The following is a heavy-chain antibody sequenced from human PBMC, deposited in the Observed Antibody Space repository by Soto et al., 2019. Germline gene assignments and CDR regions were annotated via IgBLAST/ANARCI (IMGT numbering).Heavy chain of an antibody. CDR3: AKDEQLWLRCIWDY. CDR2: ISGSGGST. J-gene: IGHJ4*02. CDR1: GFTFSSYA. Sequence: GGSLRLSCAASGFTFSSYAMSWVRQAPGKGLEWVSAISGSGGSTYYADSVKGRFTISRDNSKNTLYLQMNSLRAEDTAVYYCAKDEQLWLRCIWDYWGQGTLVTVSS. D-gene: IGHD5-18*01. V-gene: IGHV3-23*01.